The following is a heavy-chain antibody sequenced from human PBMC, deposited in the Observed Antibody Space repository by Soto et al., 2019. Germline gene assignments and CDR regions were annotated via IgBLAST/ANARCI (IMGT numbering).Heavy chain of an antibody. CDR2: INHDGSEK. CDR3: AREYNWNFPYYRGLDV. Sequence: EVQLVESGRGLVQPGESLRLSCLASNFTFSRYWMTWVRQAPGKGLEWVANINHDGSEKYYVDSVKGRFTTSRDNGQNSLYLQMDSLRAEDTAVYYCAREYNWNFPYYRGLDVWGQGTTVTVSS. D-gene: IGHD1-7*01. V-gene: IGHV3-7*05. J-gene: IGHJ6*02. CDR1: NFTFSRYW.